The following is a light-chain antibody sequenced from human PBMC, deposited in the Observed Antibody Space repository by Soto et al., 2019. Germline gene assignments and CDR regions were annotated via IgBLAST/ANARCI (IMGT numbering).Light chain of an antibody. J-gene: IGLJ1*01. Sequence: QSALTQPPSASGFPGQSVTISCTGTSSDVGYYDYVSWYQQHPGKAPKLGIYEVTKRPSGVPDRVSASKSGNTASLTVSGLRAEDEAYYYCGSYAGSNNFVFGSGTKVTVL. V-gene: IGLV2-8*01. CDR2: EVT. CDR1: SSDVGYYDY. CDR3: GSYAGSNNFV.